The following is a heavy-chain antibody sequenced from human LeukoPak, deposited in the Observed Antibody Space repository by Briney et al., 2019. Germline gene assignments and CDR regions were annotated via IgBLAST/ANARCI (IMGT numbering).Heavy chain of an antibody. J-gene: IGHJ4*02. CDR3: AREGRSSSPMDY. Sequence: GESLKISCKGSGYPFNTYWIGRVRQMPGKGLECMGVIYPVDSHTGYSPSFNGQVTISANKSISTAYLLWGRLKASDPVMYYCAREGRSSSPMDYWGQGTLVTVSS. CDR1: GYPFNTYW. D-gene: IGHD6-6*01. V-gene: IGHV5-51*01. CDR2: IYPVDSHT.